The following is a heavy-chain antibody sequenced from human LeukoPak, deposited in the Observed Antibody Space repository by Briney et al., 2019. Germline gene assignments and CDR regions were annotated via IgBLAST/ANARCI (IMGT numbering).Heavy chain of an antibody. D-gene: IGHD3-22*01. CDR3: AKDRYYYDSSGYLSH. CDR2: ISGSGGST. V-gene: IGHV3-23*01. J-gene: IGHJ4*02. CDR1: GFTFSSYA. Sequence: GGSLRLSCAASGFTFSSYAMSWVRQAPGKGLEWVSAISGSGGSTYYADSVKGRFTISRDNSKNTLYLQMNSLRAEDTAVYYCAKDRYYYDSSGYLSHWGQGTLVTVSS.